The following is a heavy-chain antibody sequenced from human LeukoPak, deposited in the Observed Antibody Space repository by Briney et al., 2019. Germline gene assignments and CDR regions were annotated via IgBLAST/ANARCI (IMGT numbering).Heavy chain of an antibody. D-gene: IGHD3-3*01. J-gene: IGHJ4*02. V-gene: IGHV1-18*01. CDR3: ARLYDFWSGYYYLDY. Sequence: ASVKVSCKASGYTFTSYGISWVRQAPGQGLEWMGWISAYNGNTNYAQKLQGRVTMTTDTSTSTAYMELRSLRSDDTAVYYCARLYDFWSGYYYLDYWGQGTLATVSS. CDR2: ISAYNGNT. CDR1: GYTFTSYG.